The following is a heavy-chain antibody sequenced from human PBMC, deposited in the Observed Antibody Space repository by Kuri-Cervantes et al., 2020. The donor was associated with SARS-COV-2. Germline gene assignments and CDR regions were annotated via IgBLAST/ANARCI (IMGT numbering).Heavy chain of an antibody. CDR1: GGTFSSYA. Sequence: SVKVSCKASGGTFSSYAISWVRQAPGQGLEWMGRIIPIFGTANYAQKFQGRVTITADESTSTAYMELSSLRSEDTAVYYCASPAGTHPQYALDIWGQGTMVTVSS. V-gene: IGHV1-69*13. D-gene: IGHD1-14*01. CDR3: ASPAGTHPQYALDI. J-gene: IGHJ3*02. CDR2: IIPIFGTA.